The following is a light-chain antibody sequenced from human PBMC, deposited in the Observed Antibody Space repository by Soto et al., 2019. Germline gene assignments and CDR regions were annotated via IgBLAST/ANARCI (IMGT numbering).Light chain of an antibody. V-gene: IGLV1-40*01. J-gene: IGLJ2*01. CDR1: SSNIGANYH. Sequence: QSVLTQPPSVSGAPGQRVTISCTGSSSNIGANYHVHWYQQLPGTAPKLLICGNSNRPSGVPDRFSGSKSGTSASLAITGLQAEDEADYYCQSYDSSLSGSVFGGGTKLTVL. CDR2: GNS. CDR3: QSYDSSLSGSV.